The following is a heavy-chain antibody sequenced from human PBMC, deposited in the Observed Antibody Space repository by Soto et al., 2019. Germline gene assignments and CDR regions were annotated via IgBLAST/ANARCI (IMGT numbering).Heavy chain of an antibody. CDR1: GYTFTSYA. V-gene: IGHV1-3*01. CDR3: AREPPSSIAAPEDYYYYGMDV. CDR2: TNAGNGNT. J-gene: IGHJ6*02. D-gene: IGHD6-6*01. Sequence: VASVKVSCKASGYTFTSYAMHWVRQAPGQRLEWMGWTNAGNGNTKYSQKFQGRVTITRDTSASTAYMELSSLRSEDTAVYYCAREPPSSIAAPEDYYYYGMDVWGQGTTVTVSS.